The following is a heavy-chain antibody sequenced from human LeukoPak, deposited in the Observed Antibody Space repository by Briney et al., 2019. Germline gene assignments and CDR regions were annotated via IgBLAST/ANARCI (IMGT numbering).Heavy chain of an antibody. CDR2: ISSSGGSI. J-gene: IGHJ4*02. CDR1: KFTFSNNA. D-gene: IGHD6-13*01. Sequence: GGSLRLSCAASKFTFSNNAMTWVRQAPGNGLEWVSTISSSGGSIFYSYAVKGRFTISRANSKNTVSLQMNSLRAEDTAIYCGARDCSGCWYYFDYWGQGTLVTVSS. V-gene: IGHV3-23*01. CDR3: ARDCSGCWYYFDY.